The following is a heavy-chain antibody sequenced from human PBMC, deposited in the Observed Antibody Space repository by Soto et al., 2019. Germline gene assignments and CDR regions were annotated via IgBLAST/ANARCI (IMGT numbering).Heavy chain of an antibody. Sequence: ASVKVSCKASGYTFTGYYMHWVRQAPGQGLEWMGWINPNSGGTNYAQKFQGRVTMTRDTSISTAYMELSRLRSDDTAVYYCAREEQQLVPDYYYYYYGMDVWGQGTTVTSP. J-gene: IGHJ6*02. CDR1: GYTFTGYY. V-gene: IGHV1-2*02. D-gene: IGHD6-13*01. CDR3: AREEQQLVPDYYYYYYGMDV. CDR2: INPNSGGT.